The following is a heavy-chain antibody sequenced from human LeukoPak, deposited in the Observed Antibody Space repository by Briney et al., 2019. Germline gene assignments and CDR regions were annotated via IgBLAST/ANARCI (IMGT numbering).Heavy chain of an antibody. CDR1: GFTFSSYA. V-gene: IGHV3-30*01. CDR3: AREDGGSSHRYFDL. Sequence: GGSLRLSCAASGFTFSSYAMHWVCQAPGKGLEWVAVISYDGSNKYYADSVKGRFTISRDNSKNTLYLQMNSLRAEDTAVYYCAREDGGSSHRYFDLWGRGTLVTVSS. D-gene: IGHD6-6*01. CDR2: ISYDGSNK. J-gene: IGHJ2*01.